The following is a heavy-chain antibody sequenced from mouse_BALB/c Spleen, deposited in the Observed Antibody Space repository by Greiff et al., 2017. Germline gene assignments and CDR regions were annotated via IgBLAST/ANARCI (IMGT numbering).Heavy chain of an antibody. D-gene: IGHD4-1*01. CDR1: GFTFSSYA. V-gene: IGHV5-6-5*01. CDR2: ISSGGST. Sequence: DVMLVESGGGLVKPGGSLKLSCAASGFTFSSYAMSWVRQTPEKRLEWVASISSGGSTYYPDSVKGRFTISRDNARNILYLQMSSLRSEDTAMYYCAKLGRRDYFDYWGQGTTLTVSS. CDR3: AKLGRRDYFDY. J-gene: IGHJ2*01.